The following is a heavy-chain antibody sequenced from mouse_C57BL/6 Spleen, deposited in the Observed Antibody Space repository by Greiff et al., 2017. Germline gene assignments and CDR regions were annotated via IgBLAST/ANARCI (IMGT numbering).Heavy chain of an antibody. Sequence: ESGPGILQSSQTLSLTCSFSGFSLSTSGMGVSWIRQPSGKGLEWLAHIYWDDDKRYNPSLKSRLTIAKDTSRNQVFLQITSVDTADTATYYCARLYYYCGYWYFGGWGTGTTVTFSS. V-gene: IGHV8-12*01. D-gene: IGHD1-1*02. CDR2: IYWDDDK. J-gene: IGHJ1*03. CDR1: GFSLSTSGMG. CDR3: ARLYYYCGYWYFGG.